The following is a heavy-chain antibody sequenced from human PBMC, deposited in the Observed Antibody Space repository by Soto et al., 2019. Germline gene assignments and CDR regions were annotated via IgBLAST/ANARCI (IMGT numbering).Heavy chain of an antibody. D-gene: IGHD3-3*01. CDR1: GGTFSSYA. V-gene: IGHV1-69*13. CDR2: IIPIFGTA. Sequence: EASVKVSCKASGGTFSSYAISWVRQAPGQGLEWMGGIIPIFGTANYAQKFQGRVTITADESTSTAYMELSSLRSEDAAVYYCARTRVIIHPPSDYYGMDVWGQGTTVTVSS. CDR3: ARTRVIIHPPSDYYGMDV. J-gene: IGHJ6*02.